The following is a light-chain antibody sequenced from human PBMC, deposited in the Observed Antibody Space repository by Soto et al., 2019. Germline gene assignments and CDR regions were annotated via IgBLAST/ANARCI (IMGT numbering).Light chain of an antibody. CDR2: AAS. J-gene: IGKJ1*01. CDR3: QQLNGSPWT. CDR1: QSISSY. V-gene: IGKV1-39*01. Sequence: DIQMTQSPSSLSASVGARVTITCRARQSISSYLNWYQQKPGKAPNLLIYAASSLQSGVPSRFSGSGSGTEYTLNIGSLQPADFATYYCQQLNGSPWTFGQGTKVEI.